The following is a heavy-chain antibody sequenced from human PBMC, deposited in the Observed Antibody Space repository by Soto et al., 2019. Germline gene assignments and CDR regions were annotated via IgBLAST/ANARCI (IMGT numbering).Heavy chain of an antibody. Sequence: SETLSLTCTVSGGSVSSGSYYWSWIRQPPGKGLEWIGYIYYSGSTNYNPSLKSRVTISVDTSKNQFSLKLSSVTAADTAMYYCAREPRAWGQGTLVTVSS. CDR1: GGSVSSGSYY. V-gene: IGHV4-61*01. CDR2: IYYSGST. CDR3: AREPRA. J-gene: IGHJ5*02.